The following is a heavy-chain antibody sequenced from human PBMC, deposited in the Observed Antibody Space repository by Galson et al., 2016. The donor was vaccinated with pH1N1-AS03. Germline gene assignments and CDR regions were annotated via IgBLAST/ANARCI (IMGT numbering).Heavy chain of an antibody. J-gene: IGHJ4*02. D-gene: IGHD3-10*01. CDR3: ARGLPSFASQYDN. CDR1: GFTFTSYS. CDR2: ISNTGGAT. V-gene: IGHV3-48*02. Sequence: SLRLSCAASGFTFTSYSMNWVRQPPGKGLEWVSYISNTGGATYYADSVRGRFTISRDNAKGSLYLQMNSPRDEDTAVYYCARGLPSFASQYDNWGQGTQIAVSS.